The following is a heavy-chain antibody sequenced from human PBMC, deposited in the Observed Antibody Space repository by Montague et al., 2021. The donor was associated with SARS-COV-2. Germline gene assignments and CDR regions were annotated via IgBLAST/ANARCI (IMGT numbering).Heavy chain of an antibody. D-gene: IGHD2-8*02. V-gene: IGHV3-74*01. CDR3: ARAYYTGLYPFDY. CDR1: GFTLSSYW. Sequence: FLRLSCAASGFTLSSYWMYWVRQAPGKGLVWISRIHYDGSSTNYADSVKGRFTISRDTAKNTLYLQMNSLGAEDTAVYYCARAYYTGLYPFDYWGQGTLVTVSS. CDR2: IHYDGSST. J-gene: IGHJ4*02.